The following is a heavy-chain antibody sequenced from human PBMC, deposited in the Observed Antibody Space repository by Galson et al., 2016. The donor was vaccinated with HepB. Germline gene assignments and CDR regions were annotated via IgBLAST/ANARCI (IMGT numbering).Heavy chain of an antibody. CDR2: VYPGDSDT. D-gene: IGHD6-25*01. J-gene: IGHJ3*01. CDR1: GYRFNNYW. V-gene: IGHV5-51*01. Sequence: QSGAEVKKPGESLKISCKASGYRFNNYWIAWVRQTPGKGLEYLGMVYPGDSDTRYSPSFQEQITVSADKSITTAYLQWSSLRASDTATYFCARPLAAYDVFDVWGQGTKVTVSS. CDR3: ARPLAAYDVFDV.